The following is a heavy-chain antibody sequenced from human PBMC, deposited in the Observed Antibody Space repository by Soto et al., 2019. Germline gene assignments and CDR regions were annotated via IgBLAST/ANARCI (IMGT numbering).Heavy chain of an antibody. CDR3: ARDRGYGAPLDY. J-gene: IGHJ4*02. D-gene: IGHD4-17*01. V-gene: IGHV1-69*08. Sequence: QVQLVQSGAEVKKPGSSVKVSCKASGGTFSSYTISWVRQAPGQGLEWMGRIIPSLGIANYAQKFQGRVTMPADKSTSTAYMQLRSLRSEAKAVYYCARDRGYGAPLDYWGQGTLVTVSS. CDR1: GGTFSSYT. CDR2: IIPSLGIA.